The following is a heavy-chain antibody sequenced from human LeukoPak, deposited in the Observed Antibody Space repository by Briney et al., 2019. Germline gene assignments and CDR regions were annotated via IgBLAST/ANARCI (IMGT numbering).Heavy chain of an antibody. CDR1: GLTFSSYC. J-gene: IGHJ1*01. Sequence: GGSLRLSRAASGLTFSSYCTLWATHAPGKGLEGVAFIRYGGSNKHHADSVKRRFTISRGNSKNTLYLQMNSLRAEDTAVYYCAKDHPLAYCGGDCLIYFQHWGQGTLVTVSS. CDR2: IRYGGSNK. V-gene: IGHV3-30*02. D-gene: IGHD2-21*02. CDR3: AKDHPLAYCGGDCLIYFQH.